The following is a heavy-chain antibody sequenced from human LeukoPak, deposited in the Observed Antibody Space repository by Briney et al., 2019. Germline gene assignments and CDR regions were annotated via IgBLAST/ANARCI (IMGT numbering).Heavy chain of an antibody. CDR2: VNPSGINT. CDR3: ARDGTAGELFDY. D-gene: IGHD3-10*01. J-gene: IGHJ4*02. CDR1: GYTFTGYY. V-gene: IGHV1-46*01. Sequence: ASVKVSCRASGYTFTGYYIHWVRQAPGQGLEWMGLVNPSGINTNYAQKFQGRVTMTRDTSTRTVYMELSSLRSEDTAVYYCARDGTAGELFDYWGQGTLVTVSS.